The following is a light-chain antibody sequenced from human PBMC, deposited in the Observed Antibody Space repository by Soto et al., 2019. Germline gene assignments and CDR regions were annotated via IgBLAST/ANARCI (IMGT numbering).Light chain of an antibody. CDR1: QSVLYSSNNKNY. Sequence: DIVMTQSPDSLAVSLGERATINCKSSQSVLYSSNNKNYLAWYQQKPGQPPKLLIYWASTRESGVPDRFGGSGSGTDFTLTISSLQAEDVAFYYCQQYFSVPWTFGQGTKVEIK. J-gene: IGKJ1*01. CDR2: WAS. CDR3: QQYFSVPWT. V-gene: IGKV4-1*01.